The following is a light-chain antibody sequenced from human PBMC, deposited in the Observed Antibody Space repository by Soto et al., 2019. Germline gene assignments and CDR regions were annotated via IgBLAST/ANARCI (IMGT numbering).Light chain of an antibody. CDR2: GAS. CDR3: QQYATSLWT. Sequence: EIVLTQSPGTLSVSPGERATLSCRASQSVGSSYLAWYQQKPGQAPRLLIFGASNRVTGIPERFGGSGSGTDFTLTIYRLEPEDVAVYYCQQYATSLWTFGQGTRVEIK. CDR1: QSVGSSY. V-gene: IGKV3-20*01. J-gene: IGKJ1*01.